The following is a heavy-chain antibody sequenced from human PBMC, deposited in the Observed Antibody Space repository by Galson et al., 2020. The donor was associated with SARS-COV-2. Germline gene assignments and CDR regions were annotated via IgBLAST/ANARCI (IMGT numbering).Heavy chain of an antibody. Sequence: ASVKVSCKASGYTFTSYGISWVRQAPGQGLEWMGWISAYNGNTNYAQKLQGRVTMTTDTSTSTAYMELRSLRSDDTAVYYCARDYPDYYDSSGYFSRSPCHYWGQGTLVTVSS. V-gene: IGHV1-18*04. CDR1: GYTFTSYG. CDR2: ISAYNGNT. CDR3: ARDYPDYYDSSGYFSRSPCHY. J-gene: IGHJ4*02. D-gene: IGHD3-22*01.